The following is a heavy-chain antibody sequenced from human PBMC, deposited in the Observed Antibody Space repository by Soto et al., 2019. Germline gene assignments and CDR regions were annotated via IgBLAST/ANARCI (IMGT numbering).Heavy chain of an antibody. J-gene: IGHJ4*02. CDR3: ARLPQGSTVTS. CDR1: GFRFSDHS. Sequence: ELHLLESGGALVHPGGSLRLACVASGFRFSDHSMNWVRQAPGKGLEWVSYITSSGDSIQYADSVKGRFTVSRDNAKNSLFLHMKSLRGDDTGVYYCARLPQGSTVTSWGQGTLVTVSS. V-gene: IGHV3-48*01. CDR2: ITSSGDSI. D-gene: IGHD4-17*01.